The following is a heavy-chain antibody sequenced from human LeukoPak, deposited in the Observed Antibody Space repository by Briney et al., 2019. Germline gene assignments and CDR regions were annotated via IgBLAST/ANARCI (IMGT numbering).Heavy chain of an antibody. D-gene: IGHD6-13*01. J-gene: IGHJ5*02. CDR1: GYTFTDFW. Sequence: GESLKISCKGSGYTFTDFWIAWVRQMPGKGLEWMGIIYPGDSDTRYSPSFQGQVTISADKSINTAYLQWGSLKASDTAIYYCARRSAYTSSWYRFDPWGQGTLVTVSS. V-gene: IGHV5-51*01. CDR2: IYPGDSDT. CDR3: ARRSAYTSSWYRFDP.